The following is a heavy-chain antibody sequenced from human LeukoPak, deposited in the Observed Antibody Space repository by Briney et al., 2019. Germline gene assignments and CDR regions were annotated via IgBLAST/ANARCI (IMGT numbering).Heavy chain of an antibody. CDR1: GGSIRRDGDL. J-gene: IGHJ4*02. D-gene: IGHD2-21*02. Sequence: PSETLSLICTVSGGSIRRDGDLWGWIRQPPGKGLEWIGTISHGGRTYYNPSLKSRVTISVETTKNQSSLKLSSVTATDTAVYYCARHADCIGDCYRNWGQGTLVTVYS. CDR2: ISHGGRT. V-gene: IGHV4-39*01. CDR3: ARHADCIGDCYRN.